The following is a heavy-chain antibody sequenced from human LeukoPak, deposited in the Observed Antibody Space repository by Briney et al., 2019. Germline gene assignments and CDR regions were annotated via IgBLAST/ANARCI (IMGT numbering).Heavy chain of an antibody. J-gene: IGHJ4*02. CDR2: IYYSGST. V-gene: IGHV4-39*01. CDR1: GGSISSSSYY. Sequence: SETLSLTCTVSGGSISSSSYYWGWIRQPPGKGLEWIGSIYYSGSTYYNPSLKSRVTISVDTSKNQFSLKLSSVTAADTAVYYCARHSGYYYGSGGLDYWGQGTLVTVSS. CDR3: ARHSGYYYGSGGLDY. D-gene: IGHD3-10*01.